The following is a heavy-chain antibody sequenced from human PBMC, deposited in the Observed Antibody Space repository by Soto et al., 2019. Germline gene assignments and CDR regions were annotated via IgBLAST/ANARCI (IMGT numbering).Heavy chain of an antibody. V-gene: IGHV3-30*03. CDR1: GFTFSSHG. CDR2: ISDDGRNK. CDR3: SDPYHGMDV. Sequence: QVQLVESGGGVVQPGRSLRLSCAASGFTFSSHGMHWVRQAPGKGLEGVAVISDDGRNKYYADSVKGRFTISRDNSKNTLFLQMDSLRGEDTAVYYCSDPYHGMDVWGQGTTVTVSS. J-gene: IGHJ6*02.